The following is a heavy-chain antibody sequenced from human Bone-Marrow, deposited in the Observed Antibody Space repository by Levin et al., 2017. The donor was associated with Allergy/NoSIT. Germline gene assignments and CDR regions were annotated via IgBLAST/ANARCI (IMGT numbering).Heavy chain of an antibody. J-gene: IGHJ6*02. D-gene: IGHD2-2*02. CDR2: ISAYNGNT. CDR1: GYTFTSYG. V-gene: IGHV1-18*01. Sequence: GESLKISCKASGYTFTSYGISWVRQAPGQGLEWMGWISAYNGNTNYAQKLQGRVTMTTDTSTSTAYMELRSLRSDDTAVYYCARGGVVPAAIAYYGMDVWGQGTTVTVSS. CDR3: ARGGVVPAAIAYYGMDV.